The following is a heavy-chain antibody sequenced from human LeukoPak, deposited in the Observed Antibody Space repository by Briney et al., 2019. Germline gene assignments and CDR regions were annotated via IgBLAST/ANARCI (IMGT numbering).Heavy chain of an antibody. J-gene: IGHJ4*02. Sequence: SETLSLTCAVYGGSFSGYYWSWIRQPPGKGLEWIGEINHSGSTNHNPSLKSRVTISVDTSKNQFSLKLSSVTAADTAVYYCARVAYSNYYFDYWGQGTLVTVSS. CDR2: INHSGST. D-gene: IGHD4-11*01. V-gene: IGHV4-34*01. CDR1: GGSFSGYY. CDR3: ARVAYSNYYFDY.